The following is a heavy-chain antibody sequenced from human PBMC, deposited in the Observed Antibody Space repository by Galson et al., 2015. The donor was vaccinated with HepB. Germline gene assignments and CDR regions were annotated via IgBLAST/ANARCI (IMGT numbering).Heavy chain of an antibody. CDR1: GLDFPTHW. V-gene: IGHV5-51*03. CDR3: ARPQPTVVSPADTLDV. D-gene: IGHD3-22*01. Sequence: QSGAEVKKPGDSLKISCKTSGLDFPTHWIAWVRQRPGKGLEWMGIIFPGDSDSIYSQSFAGQVTMSVDKSTSTAYLHWGSLKASDTAVYYCARPQPTVVSPADTLDVWGQGTMVIVSS. J-gene: IGHJ3*01. CDR2: IFPGDSDS.